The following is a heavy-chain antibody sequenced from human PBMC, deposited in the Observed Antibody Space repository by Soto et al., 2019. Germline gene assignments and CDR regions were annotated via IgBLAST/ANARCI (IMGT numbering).Heavy chain of an antibody. CDR1: GGPISSSSYW. D-gene: IGHD5-18*01. J-gene: IGHJ4*02. CDR3: ARHEDTARDTIDY. Sequence: KPSETLSLTCTVSGGPISSSSYWWGWIRQPPGKGLEWIGSIYRSGSTYYNPSLKSRVTISVDTSKKQFSLKLSPVTAADTAVYYCARHEDTARDTIDYWGQGTLVTVSS. CDR2: IYRSGST. V-gene: IGHV4-39*01.